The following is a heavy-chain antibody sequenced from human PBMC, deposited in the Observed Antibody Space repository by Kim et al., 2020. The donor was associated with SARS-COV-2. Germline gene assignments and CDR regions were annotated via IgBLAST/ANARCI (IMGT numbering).Heavy chain of an antibody. D-gene: IGHD3-10*01. V-gene: IGHV4-59*01. CDR3: ARSYMVRGGLFDY. Sequence: SHPSLQSRVPISVDTSKNQFSLKLSSVTAADTAVYYCARSYMVRGGLFDYWGQGTLVTVSS. J-gene: IGHJ4*02.